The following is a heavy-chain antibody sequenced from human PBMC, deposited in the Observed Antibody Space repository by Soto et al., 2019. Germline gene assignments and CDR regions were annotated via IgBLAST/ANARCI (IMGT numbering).Heavy chain of an antibody. J-gene: IGHJ4*02. CDR1: GFTFSSYG. Sequence: PGGSLRLSCAASGFTFSSYGIHWVRQAPGKGLEWVAVISYDGTNKYYADSVKGRFTISRDTSKNTLYLQMNRLRAEDTAVYYCAKVGDGYNSYFDYWGQGTLVTVS. D-gene: IGHD5-12*01. CDR2: ISYDGTNK. CDR3: AKVGDGYNSYFDY. V-gene: IGHV3-30*18.